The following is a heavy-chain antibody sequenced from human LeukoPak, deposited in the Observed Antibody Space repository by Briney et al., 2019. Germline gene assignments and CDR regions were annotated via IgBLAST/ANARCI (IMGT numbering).Heavy chain of an antibody. D-gene: IGHD1-20*01. J-gene: IGHJ3*02. V-gene: IGHV4-38-2*02. CDR2: IYNSGST. CDR1: GYSISSGYY. Sequence: SETLSLTCTVSGYSISSGYYWAWIRQPPGKGLDWIGDIYNSGSTNYNPSLKSRVTISVDTSKNQLSLKLGSVTAADTAVYYCARAGNWNGAFDIWGQGTMVTVSS. CDR3: ARAGNWNGAFDI.